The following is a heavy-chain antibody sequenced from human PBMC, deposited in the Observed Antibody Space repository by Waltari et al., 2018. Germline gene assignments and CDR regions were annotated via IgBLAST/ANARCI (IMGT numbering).Heavy chain of an antibody. CDR3: AKAGGIHNYPLDP. CDR2: SSSDGSNK. D-gene: IGHD1-26*01. V-gene: IGHV3-30*18. Sequence: QVEESGGGVVQPGGSLRLSCVASGYTFTNYGMHWVRQAPGKGMECLAVSSSDGSNKYCEGSVKGRFTVSRDNSKNSVYLQMNSLRPEDTALYFCAKAGGIHNYPLDPWGQGTLVTVSS. J-gene: IGHJ5*02. CDR1: GYTFTNYG.